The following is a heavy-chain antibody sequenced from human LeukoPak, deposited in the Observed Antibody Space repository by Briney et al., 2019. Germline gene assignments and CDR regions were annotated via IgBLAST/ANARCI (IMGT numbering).Heavy chain of an antibody. V-gene: IGHV4-39*01. CDR2: IYYSGST. J-gene: IGHJ4*02. CDR1: GGSISSSSYY. CDR3: ARSTRAGYYGSGSPFDY. Sequence: SETLSLTCTVSGGSISSSSYYWGWIRQPPGKGLEWIGSIYYSGSTYYNPSLKSRVTISVDTSKNQFSLKLSSVTAADTAVYYCARSTRAGYYGSGSPFDYWGQGTLVTVSS. D-gene: IGHD3-10*01.